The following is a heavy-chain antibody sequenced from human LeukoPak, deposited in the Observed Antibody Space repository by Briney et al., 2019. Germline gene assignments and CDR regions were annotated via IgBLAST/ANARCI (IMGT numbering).Heavy chain of an antibody. Sequence: PSETLSLTCTVSGGSISSSSYYWGWIRQPPGKGLEWIGSIYYSGSTYYNPSLKSRVTISVDTSKNQSSLKLSSVTAADTAVYYCAREGRFLEWLSNYWGQGTLVTVSS. CDR2: IYYSGST. V-gene: IGHV4-39*02. CDR3: AREGRFLEWLSNY. D-gene: IGHD3-3*01. CDR1: GGSISSSSYY. J-gene: IGHJ4*02.